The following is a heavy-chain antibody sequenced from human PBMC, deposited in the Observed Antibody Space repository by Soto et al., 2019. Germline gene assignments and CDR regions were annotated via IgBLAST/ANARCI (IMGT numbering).Heavy chain of an antibody. Sequence: GGSLRLSCAASGFTFSDYYMSWIRQAPGKGLEWVSYISGTSTYINYADSVKGRFTISRDNAKNSLYLQMNSLRAEDTAVYYRARDVQQLASYWGQGTLVTVS. CDR1: GFTFSDYY. CDR2: ISGTSTYI. D-gene: IGHD6-13*01. J-gene: IGHJ4*02. V-gene: IGHV3-11*06. CDR3: ARDVQQLASY.